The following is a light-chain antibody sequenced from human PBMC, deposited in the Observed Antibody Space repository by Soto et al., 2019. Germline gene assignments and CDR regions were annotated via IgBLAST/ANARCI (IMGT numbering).Light chain of an antibody. CDR1: RRVTSF. CDR3: QQSYSAPYT. Sequence: DIQMTQSPSSLSASVGDRVIITCRASRRVTSFINWYRQRPGKAPELLIYAASTLHSGVPSRFSGSGSGTDFTLTITSLHPGDVGVYFCQQSYSAPYTFGQGTKLAIK. CDR2: AAS. V-gene: IGKV1-39*01. J-gene: IGKJ2*01.